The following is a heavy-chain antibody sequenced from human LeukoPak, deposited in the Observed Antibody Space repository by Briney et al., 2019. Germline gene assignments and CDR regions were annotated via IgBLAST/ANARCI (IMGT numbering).Heavy chain of an antibody. V-gene: IGHV4-39*01. CDR1: GGSISSSSYY. CDR3: ASPYSSSSQTFDY. CDR2: IYYSGST. J-gene: IGHJ4*02. Sequence: PSETLSLTCTVSGGSISSSSYYWGGFRQPPGKGLEWIGGIYYSGSTYYNPSLKSRVTISVDTSKNQFSLKLSSVTAADTAVYYCASPYSSSSQTFDYWGQGTLVTVSS. D-gene: IGHD6-6*01.